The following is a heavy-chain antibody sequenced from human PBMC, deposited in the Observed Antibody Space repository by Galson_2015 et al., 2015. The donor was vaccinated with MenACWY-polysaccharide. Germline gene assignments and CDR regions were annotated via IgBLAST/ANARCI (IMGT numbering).Heavy chain of an antibody. J-gene: IGHJ4*02. V-gene: IGHV3-64*01. CDR1: GFTFSSHA. CDR3: ARDTDYSFDY. CDR2: ISSNGGST. Sequence: SLRLSCAASGFTFSSHAMHWVRQAPGKGLEYVSAISSNGGSTYYANSVKGRFTISRDNSKNTLYLQMGSLRAEDMAVYYCARDTDYSFDYWGQGTLVTVSS. D-gene: IGHD4-11*01.